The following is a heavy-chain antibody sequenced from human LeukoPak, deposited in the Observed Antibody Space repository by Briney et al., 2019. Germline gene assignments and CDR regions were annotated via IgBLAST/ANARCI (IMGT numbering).Heavy chain of an antibody. CDR1: GFTFSSYW. V-gene: IGHV3-7*01. Sequence: GGSLRLSCAASGFTFSSYWMSWVRQALGKGLEWVANIKGDGSAKYYVDSVKGRFTITRDNAKSSLFLQMNSLRAEDTAVYYCGRLVLSRTWFDDFWGQGTLVTVSS. CDR2: IKGDGSAK. CDR3: GRLVLSRTWFDDF. D-gene: IGHD6-13*01. J-gene: IGHJ4*02.